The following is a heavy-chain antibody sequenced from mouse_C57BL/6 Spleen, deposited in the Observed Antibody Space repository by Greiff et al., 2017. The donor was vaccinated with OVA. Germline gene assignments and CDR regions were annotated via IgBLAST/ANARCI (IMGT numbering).Heavy chain of an antibody. D-gene: IGHD1-1*01. V-gene: IGHV14-4*01. CDR3: TTLYYGSRRFAY. CDR1: GFNIKDDY. Sequence: VQLQQSGAELVRPGASVKLSCTASGFNIKDDYMHWVKQRPEQGLEWIGWIDPENGDTEYASKFQGKATITADTSSNTAYLQLSSLTSEDTAVYYCTTLYYGSRRFAYWGQGTLVTVSA. CDR2: IDPENGDT. J-gene: IGHJ3*01.